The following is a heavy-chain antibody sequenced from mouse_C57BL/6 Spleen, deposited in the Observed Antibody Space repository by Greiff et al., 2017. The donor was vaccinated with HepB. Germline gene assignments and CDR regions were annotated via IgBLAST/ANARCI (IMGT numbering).Heavy chain of an antibody. CDR1: GFNIKDDY. V-gene: IGHV14-4*01. CDR3: TPLYYSYY. CDR2: IDPENGDT. Sequence: VQLQQSGAELVRPGASVKLSCTASGFNIKDDYMHWVKQRPEQGLEWIGWIDPENGDTEYASKFQGKATITADTSSNTAYLQLSSLTSEDTAVYYCTPLYYSYYWGQGTTLTVSS. J-gene: IGHJ2*01. D-gene: IGHD2-12*01.